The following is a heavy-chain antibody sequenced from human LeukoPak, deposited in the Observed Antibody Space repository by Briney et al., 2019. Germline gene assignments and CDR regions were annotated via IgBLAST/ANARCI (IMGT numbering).Heavy chain of an antibody. J-gene: IGHJ5*02. V-gene: IGHV3-23*01. CDR3: AKDPGRSPNTYTWFDP. CDR1: GFTFSSFA. Sequence: AGTLSLSCAASGFTFSSFAMSWVRPAPGKGLEWVSAISSSGSSTYYADSVKGRFTISTDNSKNKMYLQMHSLRAEDTAVYYCAKDPGRSPNTYTWFDPWGQGTLVTVSS. CDR2: ISSSGSST.